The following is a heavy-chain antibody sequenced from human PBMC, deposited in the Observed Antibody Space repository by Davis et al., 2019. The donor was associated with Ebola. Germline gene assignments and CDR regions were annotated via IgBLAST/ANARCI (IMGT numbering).Heavy chain of an antibody. CDR2: IYSSGNT. CDR1: GGSISNYY. V-gene: IGHV4-59*01. CDR3: AGAGYSSGWNFAS. Sequence: MPGGSLRLSCTVSGGSISNYYWSWIRQPPGKGLEWIGYIYSSGNTNSNPSLKSRVTISVDTSKNQFSLKLSSVTAADTAVYFCAGAGYSSGWNFASWGQGTLVTVSS. J-gene: IGHJ4*02. D-gene: IGHD6-19*01.